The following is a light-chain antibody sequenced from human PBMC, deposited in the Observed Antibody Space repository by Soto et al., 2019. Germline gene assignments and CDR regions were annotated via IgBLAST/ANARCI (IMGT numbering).Light chain of an antibody. CDR3: QQSYRTPPT. CDR1: QSISSS. J-gene: IGKJ1*01. CDR2: AAS. V-gene: IGKV1-39*01. Sequence: DIPMTQSPSSLSASVGDSVTITCRASQSISSSLNWYQQKPGKAPKLLIYAASSLQSGVPSRYSGSGSGTDFTLTISSLQPEDFATYYCQQSYRTPPTFGQGTKVEIK.